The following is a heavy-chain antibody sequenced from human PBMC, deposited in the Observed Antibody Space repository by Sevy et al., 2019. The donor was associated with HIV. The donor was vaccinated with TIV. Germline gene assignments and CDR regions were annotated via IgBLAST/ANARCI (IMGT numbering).Heavy chain of an antibody. V-gene: IGHV3-30*03. CDR1: GFTFSSYA. J-gene: IGHJ4*02. CDR2: ISYDGSNK. CDR3: ARVGSYGSGSYGYAYYFDY. Sequence: GGSLRLSCAASGFTFSSYAMHWVRQAPGKGLEWVAVISYDGSNKYYVDSVKGRFTISRDNSKNTRYLQMNSLRAEVTAVYYCARVGSYGSGSYGYAYYFDYWGQGTLVTVSS. D-gene: IGHD3-10*01.